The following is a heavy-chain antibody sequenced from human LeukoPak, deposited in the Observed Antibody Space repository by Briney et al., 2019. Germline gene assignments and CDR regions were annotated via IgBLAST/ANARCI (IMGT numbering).Heavy chain of an antibody. CDR1: GFTFSSYS. D-gene: IGHD3-22*01. CDR2: ISSSSSYI. CDR3: ARDYYDSSGVFDY. Sequence: GGSLRLSCAASGFTFSSYSMNWVRQAPGKGLEWVSSISSSSSYIYYADSVKGRFTISRDNAKNSLYLQMNSLRAEDTAVNYCARDYYDSSGVFDYWGQGTLVTVSS. V-gene: IGHV3-21*01. J-gene: IGHJ4*02.